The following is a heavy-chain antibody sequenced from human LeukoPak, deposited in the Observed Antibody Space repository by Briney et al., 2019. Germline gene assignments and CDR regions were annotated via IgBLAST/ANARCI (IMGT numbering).Heavy chain of an antibody. J-gene: IGHJ5*02. V-gene: IGHV4-4*02. D-gene: IGHD3-10*01. Sequence: PSGTLSLTCSVSGGSISNNNWWSWVRQSPGKGLEWIGNIYHSGTTHYNPSLKSRATISVDKSKNQFSLKLNSVTAADTAVYYCAIKPPSGWIGTGWLDPWGQGTLVTVSS. CDR2: IYHSGTT. CDR1: GGSISNNNW. CDR3: AIKPPSGWIGTGWLDP.